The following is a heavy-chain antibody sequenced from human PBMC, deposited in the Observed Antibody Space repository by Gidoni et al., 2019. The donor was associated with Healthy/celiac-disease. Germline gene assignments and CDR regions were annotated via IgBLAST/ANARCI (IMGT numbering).Heavy chain of an antibody. CDR1: GFPVSSNY. J-gene: IGHJ4*02. CDR3: ARSYSSSWFDY. Sequence: EVQLVESGGGLIQPGGSLRLSCAASGFPVSSNYMSWVRQAQGKGLEWVSVIYSGGSTYYADSVKGRFTISRDNSKNTLYLQMNSLRAEDTAVYYCARSYSSSWFDYWGQGTLVTVSS. V-gene: IGHV3-53*01. D-gene: IGHD6-13*01. CDR2: IYSGGST.